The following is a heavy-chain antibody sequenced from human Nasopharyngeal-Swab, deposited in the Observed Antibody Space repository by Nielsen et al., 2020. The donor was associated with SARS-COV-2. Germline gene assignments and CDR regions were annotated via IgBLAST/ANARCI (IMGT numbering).Heavy chain of an antibody. Sequence: GESLKISCAASGFTFSSYGMHWVRQAPGKGLEWVAVIWYDGSNKYYADSVKGRFTISRDNSKNTLYLQMNSLRAVDTAVYYCARDWGGTLWYWGQGTLVTVSS. CDR3: ARDWGGTLWY. V-gene: IGHV3-33*01. CDR1: GFTFSSYG. D-gene: IGHD2-21*01. CDR2: IWYDGSNK. J-gene: IGHJ4*02.